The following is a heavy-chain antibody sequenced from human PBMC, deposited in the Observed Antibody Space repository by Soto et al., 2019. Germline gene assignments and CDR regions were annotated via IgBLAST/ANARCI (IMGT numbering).Heavy chain of an antibody. J-gene: IGHJ6*02. V-gene: IGHV1-18*01. Sequence: ASVKVSCKTSGYIFTSYHINWVRQAPGQALEWMGWITAYNGNANYAQKFQGRVTMTTDTSTSTAYMEVRTLRSDDTAVYYCARGSSSWYSDYDYGLNVWGQGTTVTVSS. CDR3: ARGSSSWYSDYDYGLNV. D-gene: IGHD6-13*01. CDR2: ITAYNGNA. CDR1: GYIFTSYH.